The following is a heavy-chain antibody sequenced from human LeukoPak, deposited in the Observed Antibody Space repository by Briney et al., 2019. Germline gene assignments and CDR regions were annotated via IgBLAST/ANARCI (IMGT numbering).Heavy chain of an antibody. V-gene: IGHV4-34*01. Sequence: SETLSLTCAVYGGSFSGYYWSWIRQPPGKGLEWIGEINHSGSANYNPSLKSRVTISVDTSKNQFSLKLSSVTAADTAVYYCARHRKYNYYGSGSYYRASNWFDPWGQGTLVTVSS. J-gene: IGHJ5*02. CDR1: GGSFSGYY. CDR3: ARHRKYNYYGSGSYYRASNWFDP. D-gene: IGHD3-10*01. CDR2: INHSGSA.